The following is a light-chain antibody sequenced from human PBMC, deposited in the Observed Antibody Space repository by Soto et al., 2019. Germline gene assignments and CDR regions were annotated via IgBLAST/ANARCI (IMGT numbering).Light chain of an antibody. CDR3: QQYGSSSWT. J-gene: IGKJ1*01. V-gene: IGKV3-20*01. Sequence: EIVLTQSPGTLSLSPGERATLSCRASQSVSSSYLAWYQQKPGQAPRLLIYDASSRAIGIPDRFSGSGSGTDFTLTMSRLEPEDFAVYYCQQYGSSSWTFGQGTKVEIK. CDR2: DAS. CDR1: QSVSSSY.